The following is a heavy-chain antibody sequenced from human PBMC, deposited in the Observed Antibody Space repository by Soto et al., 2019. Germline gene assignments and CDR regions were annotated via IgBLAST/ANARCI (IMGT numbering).Heavy chain of an antibody. CDR2: INHSGST. V-gene: IGHV4-34*01. D-gene: IGHD3-10*01. Sequence: SETLSLTCAVYGGSFSGYYWSWIRQPPGKGLEWIGEINHSGSTNYNPSLKSRVTISVDTSKNQFSLKLSSVTAADTAVYYCARGLHRITLVRGVIITPRGNCFDPCGQGTLVTVSS. CDR3: ARGLHRITLVRGVIITPRGNCFDP. J-gene: IGHJ5*02. CDR1: GGSFSGYY.